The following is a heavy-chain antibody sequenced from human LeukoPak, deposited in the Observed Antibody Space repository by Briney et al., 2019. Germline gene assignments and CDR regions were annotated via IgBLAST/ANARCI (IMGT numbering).Heavy chain of an antibody. J-gene: IGHJ3*02. D-gene: IGHD3-9*01. V-gene: IGHV3-21*01. CDR3: ARELLRYFDWLPINDAFDI. CDR2: ISSSSSYI. CDR1: GFTFSSYS. Sequence: GGSLRLSCAASGFTFSSYSMNWVRQAPGKGLEWVSSISSSSSYIYYADSVKGRFTISRDNAKNSLYLQMNSLRAEDTAVYYCARELLRYFDWLPINDAFDIWGQGTMVTVSS.